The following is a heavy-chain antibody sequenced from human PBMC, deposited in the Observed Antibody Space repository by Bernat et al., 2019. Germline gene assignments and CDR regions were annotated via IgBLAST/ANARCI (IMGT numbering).Heavy chain of an antibody. V-gene: IGHV1-69*02. CDR1: GGTFSSYT. J-gene: IGHJ5*02. D-gene: IGHD2-15*01. CDR3: ARVVDGNRPRWFDP. Sequence: QVQLVQSGAEVKKPGSSVKVSCKASGGTFSSYTISWVRQAPGQGLEWMGRIIPILGIANYAQKFQGRVTITADKSTSTDYMELSSLRSEDTAVYYCARVVDGNRPRWFDPWGQGTLVTVSS. CDR2: IIPILGIA.